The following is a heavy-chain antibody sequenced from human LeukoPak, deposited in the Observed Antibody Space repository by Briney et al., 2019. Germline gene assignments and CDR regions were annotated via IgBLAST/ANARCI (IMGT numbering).Heavy chain of an antibody. J-gene: IGHJ4*02. CDR1: GFTFGSYA. CDR2: TSGSGGST. D-gene: IGHD2-2*01. V-gene: IGHV3-23*01. Sequence: GGSLRLSCAASGFTFGSYAMSWVRQPPGKGLEWVSTTSGSGGSTYYADSLKGRFTISRDNSKNTLYLQMNSPRVEDTAFYCAKESVQAAPLYGVDGWGQGTQVTVSS. CDR3: AKESVQAAPLYGVDG.